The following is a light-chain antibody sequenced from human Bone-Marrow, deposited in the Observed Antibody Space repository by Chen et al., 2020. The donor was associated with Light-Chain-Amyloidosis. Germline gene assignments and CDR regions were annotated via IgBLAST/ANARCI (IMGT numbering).Light chain of an antibody. CDR3: QVWDRSSDRPV. CDR2: DDS. Sequence: SYVLTQPSSVSVAPGQTATIACGGNNIGSTSVHWYQQTPGQAPLLDVYDDSDRPSGIPERLSGSNSGNTATLTISRVEAGDVADYYCQVWDRSSDRPVFGGGTKLTVL. J-gene: IGLJ3*02. V-gene: IGLV3-21*02. CDR1: NIGSTS.